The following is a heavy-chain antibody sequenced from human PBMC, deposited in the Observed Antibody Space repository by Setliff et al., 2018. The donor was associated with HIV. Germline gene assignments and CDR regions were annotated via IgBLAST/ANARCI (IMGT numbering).Heavy chain of an antibody. J-gene: IGHJ5*02. CDR3: ARILVAAAGTGFDP. CDR1: GGSFSNYY. D-gene: IGHD6-13*01. CDR2: LSPSGTT. Sequence: ETLSLTCTVYGGSFSNYYTNWIRQPPGKGLEWIGELSPSGTTRPNPSLQSRVIISLDTSKNQFSLKLTSVTAADTAVYYCARILVAAAGTGFDPWGQGILVTVSS. V-gene: IGHV4-34*01.